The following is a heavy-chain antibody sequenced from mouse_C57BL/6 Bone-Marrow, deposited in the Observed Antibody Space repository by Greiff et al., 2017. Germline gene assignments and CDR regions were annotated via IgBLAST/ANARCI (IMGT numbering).Heavy chain of an antibody. J-gene: IGHJ4*01. V-gene: IGHV1-19*01. CDR3: ARREITTVVEEGLGAMDY. CDR1: GYTFTDYY. Sequence: EVKLQESGPVLVKPGASVKMSCKASGYTFTDYYMNWVKQSHGKSLEWIGVINPYNGGTSYNQKFKGKATLTVDKSSSTAYMELNSLTSEDSAVYYCARREITTVVEEGLGAMDYWGQGTSVTVSS. CDR2: INPYNGGT. D-gene: IGHD1-1*01.